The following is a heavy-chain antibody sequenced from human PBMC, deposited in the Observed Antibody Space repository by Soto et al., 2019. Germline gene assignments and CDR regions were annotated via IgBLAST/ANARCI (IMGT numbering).Heavy chain of an antibody. CDR2: ISGSGGST. CDR3: AKAYLFGGASIFGMQV. D-gene: IGHD1-26*01. J-gene: IGHJ6*01. Sequence: XGSLRLSCAASVFTFSSYAMSCVRQPPGEGLEWVSGISGSGGSTNYADSVKGRFTISRDNYKNTLHLKMNTLRADDTAVYYCAKAYLFGGASIFGMQVWGQATTVTVSS. V-gene: IGHV3-23*01. CDR1: VFTFSSYA.